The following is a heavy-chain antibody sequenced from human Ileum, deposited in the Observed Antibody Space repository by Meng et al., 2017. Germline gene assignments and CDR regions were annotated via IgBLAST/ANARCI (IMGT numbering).Heavy chain of an antibody. CDR1: GFSFSVYG. D-gene: IGHD3-16*01. Sequence: QVQRVESGGGVVQPGRSLTLSWVSSGFSFSVYGILWVRQAPGMGLEWLAVISYDGNDKYYTDSVKGRITISRDNSKNTVYLQMDSLRPEDTAMYYCAKDPAGRSGKFWADNWFDSWGQGTLVTVSS. J-gene: IGHJ5*01. V-gene: IGHV3-30*18. CDR2: ISYDGNDK. CDR3: AKDPAGRSGKFWADNWFDS.